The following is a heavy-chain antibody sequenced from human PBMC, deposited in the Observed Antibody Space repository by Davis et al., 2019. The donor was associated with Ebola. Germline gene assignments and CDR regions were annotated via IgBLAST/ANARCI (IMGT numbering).Heavy chain of an antibody. CDR1: GFSFSDYY. CDR2: IDSSSNYT. CDR3: ARGGRWLVPVY. Sequence: GESLKISCAASGFSFSDYYMSWIRQAPGKGLEWVSYIDSSSNYTNYADSLKGRFTISRDNAKNSLYLQMNSLRAEDTAVYYCARGGRWLVPVYWGQGTLVTVSS. D-gene: IGHD6-19*01. V-gene: IGHV3-11*06. J-gene: IGHJ4*02.